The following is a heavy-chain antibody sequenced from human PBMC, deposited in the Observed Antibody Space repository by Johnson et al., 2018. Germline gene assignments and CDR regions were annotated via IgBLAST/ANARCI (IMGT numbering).Heavy chain of an antibody. D-gene: IGHD3-22*01. J-gene: IGHJ3*02. CDR2: IYTSGTT. V-gene: IGHV4-4*07. CDR3: ARDVTMIANNGAFDI. CDR1: GGSISSYS. Sequence: QVQLQESGPGLVKPSETLSLTCTVSGGSISSYSWSWIRQPAGKGLEWIGRIYTSGTTNYNPSLQSRVTMSVDTSKNQFSLNLSSVTAADTAVYYCARDVTMIANNGAFDIWGQGTMVTVSS.